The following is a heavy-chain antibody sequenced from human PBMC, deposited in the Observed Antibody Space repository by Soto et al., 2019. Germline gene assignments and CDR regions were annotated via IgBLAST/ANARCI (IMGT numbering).Heavy chain of an antibody. CDR3: AHRRSYYDSTLFDP. D-gene: IGHD3-22*01. J-gene: IGHJ5*02. CDR1: GFSLSTSGVG. Sequence: QITLKESGPTLVKPTQTLTLTCTFSGFSLSTSGVGVGWIRQPPGKALEWLVLIYWDDDKRYSPSLKSRLTITKDTSKNQVVLTMTNMDPVDTATYYCAHRRSYYDSTLFDPWGQGTLVTVSS. CDR2: IYWDDDK. V-gene: IGHV2-5*02.